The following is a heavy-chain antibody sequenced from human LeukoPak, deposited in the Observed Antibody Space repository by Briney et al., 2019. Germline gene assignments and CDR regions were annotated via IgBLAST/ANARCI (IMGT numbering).Heavy chain of an antibody. V-gene: IGHV3-15*01. J-gene: IGHJ4*02. CDR3: AKDRSAAGNSLYFDY. Sequence: GGSLRLSCAASGFTFSNAWMSWVRQAPGKGLEWVGRIKSKTDGGTTDYAAPVKGRFTISRDDSKNTLYLQMNSLRAEDTAVYYCAKDRSAAGNSLYFDYWGQGTLVTVSS. CDR2: IKSKTDGGTT. D-gene: IGHD6-13*01. CDR1: GFTFSNAW.